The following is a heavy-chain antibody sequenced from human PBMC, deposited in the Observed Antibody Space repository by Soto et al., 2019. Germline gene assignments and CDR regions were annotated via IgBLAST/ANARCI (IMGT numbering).Heavy chain of an antibody. CDR1: SGSISSSYW. CDR3: ARDESGYNSGWYNY. V-gene: IGHV4-4*02. CDR2: IYHSGST. D-gene: IGHD6-19*01. J-gene: IGHJ4*02. Sequence: SETLSLTCAVSSGSISSSYWWNWVRQPPGKGLEWIGYIYHSGSTSYNPSLKSRVTISVDKSKNQFSLKLSSVTAADTAVYYCARDESGYNSGWYNYWGQGTLVTVSS.